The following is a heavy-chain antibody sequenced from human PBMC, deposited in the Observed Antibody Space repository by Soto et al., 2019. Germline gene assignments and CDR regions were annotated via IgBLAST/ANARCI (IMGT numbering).Heavy chain of an antibody. Sequence: GGSLRLSCAASGFPFSDSYMSWIRQAPGKGLEWISYITISGNTVYYADSLKGRFTISRDNAKNSLYLQMNRLRAEDTAVYYRARVSWREKYGMDVWGQGTTVTV. J-gene: IGHJ6*02. CDR1: GFPFSDSY. CDR3: ARVSWREKYGMDV. CDR2: ITISGNTV. V-gene: IGHV3-11*01.